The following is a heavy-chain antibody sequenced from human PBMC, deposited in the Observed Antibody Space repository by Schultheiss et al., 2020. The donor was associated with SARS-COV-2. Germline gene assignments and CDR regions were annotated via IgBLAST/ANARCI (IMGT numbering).Heavy chain of an antibody. CDR3: AIGDYYDSSGYYYVGYYYGMDV. Sequence: SVKVSCKASGYTFTSYEINWVRQAPGQGLEWMGGIIPIFGTANYAQKFQGRVTITADKSTSTAYMELSSLRSEDTAVYYCAIGDYYDSSGYYYVGYYYGMDVWGQGTTVTVSS. V-gene: IGHV1-69*06. D-gene: IGHD3-22*01. CDR1: GYTFTSYE. J-gene: IGHJ6*02. CDR2: IIPIFGTA.